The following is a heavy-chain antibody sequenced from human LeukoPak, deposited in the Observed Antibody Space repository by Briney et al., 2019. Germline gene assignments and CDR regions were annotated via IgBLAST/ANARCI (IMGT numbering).Heavy chain of an antibody. J-gene: IGHJ4*02. CDR1: GFTFSSYE. CDR2: ISSSANTI. D-gene: IGHD6-25*01. Sequence: GGSLRFSCAASGFTFSSYEMNWVRQAPGKGLEWVSYISSSANTIYYADSVKGRFTISRDNAKNSLYLQMNSLRAEDTAVYYCARDGGILYSSAWNDYWGQGTLVTVSS. CDR3: ARDGGILYSSAWNDY. V-gene: IGHV3-48*03.